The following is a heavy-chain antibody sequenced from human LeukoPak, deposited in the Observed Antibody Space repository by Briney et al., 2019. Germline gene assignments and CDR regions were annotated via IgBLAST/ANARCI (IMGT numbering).Heavy chain of an antibody. Sequence: GSLRLSCAASGFTVSSNYMSWIRQPPGKGLEWIGEINHSGSTNYNPSLKSRVTISVDTSKNQFSLKLSSVTAADTAVYYCARHDNGASSGYYKRTRNYYFDYWGQGTLVTVSS. CDR2: INHSGST. J-gene: IGHJ4*02. CDR1: GFTVSSNY. V-gene: IGHV4-34*01. CDR3: ARHDNGASSGYYKRTRNYYFDY. D-gene: IGHD3-22*01.